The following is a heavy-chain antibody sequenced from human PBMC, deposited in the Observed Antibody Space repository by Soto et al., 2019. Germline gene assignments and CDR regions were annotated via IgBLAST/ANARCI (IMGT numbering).Heavy chain of an antibody. J-gene: IGHJ6*02. V-gene: IGHV1-2*04. CDR3: ARVNGDAPPRGMDV. D-gene: IGHD2-21*02. CDR2: INPKSGDT. CDR1: GYTFTDYY. Sequence: QVQLVQSVAEVKKPGASVKVSCKASGYTFTDYYMHWVRQAPGQGLEWMGRINPKSGDTKYAEKFQAWVTMTRDTSISTAYMEVTRLRSDDTAVYYCARVNGDAPPRGMDVWGQGTTVTVSS.